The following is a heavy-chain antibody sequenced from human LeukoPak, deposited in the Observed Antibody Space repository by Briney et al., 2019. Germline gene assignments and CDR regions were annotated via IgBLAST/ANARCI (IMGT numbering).Heavy chain of an antibody. V-gene: IGHV4-30-2*01. Sequence: SETLPHTCTVSGASISSGTYYWSWIRQPPGKGLEWIGYVFHSGSTYYNPSLKSRVTISVDMSKNQFSLKLSSVTAADTAVYYCARDPGAYDSSGYLAFDIWGQGTMVTVSS. CDR3: ARDPGAYDSSGYLAFDI. CDR1: GASISSGTYY. CDR2: VFHSGST. J-gene: IGHJ3*02. D-gene: IGHD3-22*01.